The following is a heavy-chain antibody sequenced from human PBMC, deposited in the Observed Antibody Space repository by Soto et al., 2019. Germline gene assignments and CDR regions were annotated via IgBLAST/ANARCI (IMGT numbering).Heavy chain of an antibody. D-gene: IGHD3-10*01. CDR3: ATLWFGESPY. J-gene: IGHJ4*02. CDR2: IYYSGST. V-gene: IGHV4-39*01. CDR1: GGSISSSSHY. Sequence: QLQLQESGPGLVKPSETLSLTCTVSGGSISSSSHYWGWIRQPPGKGLEWIGSIYYSGSTYYNPSLKSRVTISVDTSKDQFSLKLSSVTAADTAVYYCATLWFGESPYWGQGTLVTVSS.